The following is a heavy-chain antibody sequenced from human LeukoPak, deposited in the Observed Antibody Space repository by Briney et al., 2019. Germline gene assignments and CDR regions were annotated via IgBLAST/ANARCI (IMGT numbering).Heavy chain of an antibody. CDR3: ARVRGSSWYYYYYYMDV. CDR1: GFTFDDYG. J-gene: IGHJ6*03. V-gene: IGHV3-20*04. Sequence: PGGSLRLSCAASGFTFDDYGMSWVRQAPGKGLEWVSGINWNGGSTGYADSVKGRFTISRDNAKNSLYLQMNSLRAEDTALYYCARVRGSSWYYYYYYMDVWGKGTTVTVSS. CDR2: INWNGGST. D-gene: IGHD6-13*01.